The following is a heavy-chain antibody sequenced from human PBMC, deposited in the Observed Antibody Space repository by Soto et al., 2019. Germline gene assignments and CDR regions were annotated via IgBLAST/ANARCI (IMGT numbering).Heavy chain of an antibody. CDR1: GYSFTSYW. J-gene: IGHJ6*03. Sequence: GESLKISCKGSGYSFTSYWIGWVRQMPGKGLEWMGIIYPGDSDTRYSPSFQGQVTISADKSISTAYLQWSSLKASDTAMYYCARRHSARWFGESNPILHYYMDVWGKGTTVTVSS. V-gene: IGHV5-51*01. CDR2: IYPGDSDT. CDR3: ARRHSARWFGESNPILHYYMDV. D-gene: IGHD3-10*01.